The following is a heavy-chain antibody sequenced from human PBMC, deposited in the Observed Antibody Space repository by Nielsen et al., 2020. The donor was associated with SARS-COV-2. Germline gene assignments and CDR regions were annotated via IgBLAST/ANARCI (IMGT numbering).Heavy chain of an antibody. CDR3: ARGGVTAGPYEEIDEYFHH. J-gene: IGHJ1*01. V-gene: IGHV4-30-4*01. CDR2: IYYSGST. D-gene: IGHD6-25*01. CDR1: GGSISSGDYY. Sequence: SETLSLTCTVSGGSISSGDYYWSWIRQPPGKGLEWIGYIYYSGSTYYNPSLKSRVTISVDTSKNQFSLKLSSVTAADTALYYCARGGVTAGPYEEIDEYFHHWGQGTLVTVSS.